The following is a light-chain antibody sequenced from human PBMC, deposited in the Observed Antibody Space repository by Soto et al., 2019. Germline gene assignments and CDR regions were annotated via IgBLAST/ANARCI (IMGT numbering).Light chain of an antibody. V-gene: IGLV2-14*03. CDR1: SSDIGDYDY. J-gene: IGLJ2*01. CDR2: DVS. CDR3: SSYTSSSTVV. Sequence: QSALTQPASVSGSPGQSITISCTGPSSDIGDYDYVSWHQQHPGKAPKLMIYDVSNRPSGVSNRFSGSKSGNTASLTISRLQAEDEADYYCSSYTSSSTVVFGGGTKVTVL.